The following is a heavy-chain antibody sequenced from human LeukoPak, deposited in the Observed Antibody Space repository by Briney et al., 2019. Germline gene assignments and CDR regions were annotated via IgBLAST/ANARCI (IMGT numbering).Heavy chain of an antibody. V-gene: IGHV4-4*07. CDR1: GGSISSYY. J-gene: IGHJ3*02. CDR3: ARDRRGGAFDI. D-gene: IGHD3-16*01. CDR2: IYTSGST. Sequence: SETLSFTCTVSGGSISSYYWSWIRQPAGKGLEWFGRIYTSGSTNYNPSLKSRVTMSVDTSKNQCSLKLSSVTAADTAVYYCARDRRGGAFDIWGQGTMVTVSS.